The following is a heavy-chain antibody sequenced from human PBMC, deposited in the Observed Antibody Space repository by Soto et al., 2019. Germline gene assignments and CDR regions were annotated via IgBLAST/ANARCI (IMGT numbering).Heavy chain of an antibody. CDR3: ASAAVTGTAGLDF. D-gene: IGHD6-19*01. J-gene: IGHJ4*02. Sequence: QVLLLQSGAEVKKPGASVKVSCKASGYTFSGFYMHWVRQAPGQGLEWMRWINPNSGGTKSAEKFQGRVTMTRDTSISTAYMELSRLTSDDTAVYYCASAAVTGTAGLDFWGQGTQVTVSS. CDR2: INPNSGGT. V-gene: IGHV1-2*02. CDR1: GYTFSGFY.